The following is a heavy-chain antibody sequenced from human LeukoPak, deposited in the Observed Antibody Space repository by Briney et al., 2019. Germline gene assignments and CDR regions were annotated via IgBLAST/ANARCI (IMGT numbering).Heavy chain of an antibody. CDR1: GFTFSGYA. J-gene: IGHJ4*02. V-gene: IGHV3-23*01. CDR3: AKDSCSSTSCYEFDY. CDR2: ISGSGGTT. D-gene: IGHD2-2*01. Sequence: GGSLRLSCAASGFTFSGYAMSWVRQAPGKGLEWVSAISGSGGTTYYADSVKGRFTISRDNSKNTLYLQMNSLRAEDTAVYYCAKDSCSSTSCYEFDYWGQGTLVTVSS.